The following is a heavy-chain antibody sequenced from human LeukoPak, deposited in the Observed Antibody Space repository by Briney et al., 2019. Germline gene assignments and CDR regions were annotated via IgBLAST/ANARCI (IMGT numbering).Heavy chain of an antibody. V-gene: IGHV4-39*01. Sequence: SETLSLTCTVSGGSISSSYYYWGWIRQPPGKGLEWIGSIYNSGSTHYNPSLKSRVTISVDTSKNQFSLKLSSVTAADTAVYYCARLATVSLLQHWGQGTLVTVSS. CDR1: GGSISSSYYY. J-gene: IGHJ1*01. CDR3: ARLATVSLLQH. D-gene: IGHD5-24*01. CDR2: IYNSGST.